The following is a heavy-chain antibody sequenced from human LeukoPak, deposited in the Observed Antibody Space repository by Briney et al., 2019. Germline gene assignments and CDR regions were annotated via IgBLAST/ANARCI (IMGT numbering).Heavy chain of an antibody. CDR1: GGSISSYY. CDR3: AWTLMSFDI. J-gene: IGHJ3*02. D-gene: IGHD3-16*01. Sequence: SETLSLTCTVSGGSISSYYWSCIRQPPGKGLEWIGYIYYSGSTNYNPSLKSRVTISVDTSKNQFSLKLSSVTAADTAVYYCAWTLMSFDIWGQGTMVTVSS. CDR2: IYYSGST. V-gene: IGHV4-59*01.